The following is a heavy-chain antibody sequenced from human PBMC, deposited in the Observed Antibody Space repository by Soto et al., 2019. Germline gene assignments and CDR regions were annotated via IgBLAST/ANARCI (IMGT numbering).Heavy chain of an antibody. Sequence: QEQLVESGGGVVQPGRSLRLSCAASGFIFANYGMHWVRQAPGKGLEWVALITYEGSNKYYADAVKGRFTISRDNAKNMVSLQMDSLRAEDTAVYYCAKARGANNWANYYGLDVWGQWTTVTVSS. D-gene: IGHD1-1*01. CDR2: ITYEGSNK. CDR1: GFIFANYG. V-gene: IGHV3-30*18. J-gene: IGHJ6*02. CDR3: AKARGANNWANYYGLDV.